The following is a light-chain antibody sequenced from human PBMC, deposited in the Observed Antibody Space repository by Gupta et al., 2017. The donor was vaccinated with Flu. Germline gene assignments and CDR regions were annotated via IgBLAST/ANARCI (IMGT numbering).Light chain of an antibody. CDR3: QQVHDLPHT. J-gene: IGKJ5*01. V-gene: IGKV1-33*01. CDR1: QDINYY. CDR2: DTS. Sequence: PSSLSASVGDRVTITCQASQDINYYLNWYQQRPEKAPKLLIYDTSNLETGVPSRFSGSGSGTHFTLTISSLQPEDIATYYCQQVHDLPHTFGLGTRLEI.